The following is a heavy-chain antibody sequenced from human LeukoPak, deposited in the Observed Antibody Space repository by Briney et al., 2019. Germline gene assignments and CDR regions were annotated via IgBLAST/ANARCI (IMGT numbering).Heavy chain of an antibody. CDR1: GITFSNAW. V-gene: IGHV3-15*01. D-gene: IGHD3-16*01. Sequence: GGSLRLSCAASGITFSNAWMSCVRQAPGKGLEWIGRIKSKTDGGTTDYAAPVKGRFTISRDDSKNTLFLQMNSLKTEDTAVYCCNTDSLVLNSWGQGTLVTVSS. CDR3: NTDSLVLNS. CDR2: IKSKTDGGTT. J-gene: IGHJ4*02.